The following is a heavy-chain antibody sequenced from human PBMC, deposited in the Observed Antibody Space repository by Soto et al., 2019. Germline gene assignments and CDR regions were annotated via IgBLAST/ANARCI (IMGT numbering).Heavy chain of an antibody. D-gene: IGHD2-21*02. CDR2: IRSKANDYAT. V-gene: IGHV3-73*01. CDR1: GFTFSGSA. CDR3: TSLVVVTDILPGPSNY. J-gene: IGHJ4*02. Sequence: GGSLRLSCAASGFTFSGSAMHWVRQASGKGLEWVGRIRSKANDYATAYAASVKGRFTISRDDSKNTAYLQMNSLKTEDTAVYYCTSLVVVTDILPGPSNYWGQGTLVTVSS.